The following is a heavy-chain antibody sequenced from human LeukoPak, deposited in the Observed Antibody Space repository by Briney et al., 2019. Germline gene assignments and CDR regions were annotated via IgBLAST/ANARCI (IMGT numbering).Heavy chain of an antibody. Sequence: ASVKVSCKASGYAFTGYYMHWVRQAPGQGLEWMGWINPNSGGTNYAQKFQGRVTMTRDTSISTAYMELSRLRSDDTAVYYCARGVTMIVVALGYWGQGTLVTVSS. V-gene: IGHV1-2*02. CDR2: INPNSGGT. CDR3: ARGVTMIVVALGY. CDR1: GYAFTGYY. J-gene: IGHJ4*02. D-gene: IGHD3-22*01.